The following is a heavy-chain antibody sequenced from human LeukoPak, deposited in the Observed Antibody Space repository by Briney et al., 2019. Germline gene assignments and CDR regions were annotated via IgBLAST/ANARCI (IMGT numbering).Heavy chain of an antibody. CDR1: GGSFSGYY. CDR2: INHSGST. D-gene: IGHD4-23*01. V-gene: IGHV4-34*01. CDR3: ARVGRLRWYQLFDY. J-gene: IGHJ4*02. Sequence: PSETLSLTCAVYGGSFSGYYWSWIRQPPGKGLEWIGEINHSGSTNYNPSLKSRVTISVDTSKNQFSLKLSSVTAADTAVYYCARVGRLRWYQLFDYWGQGTLVTVSS.